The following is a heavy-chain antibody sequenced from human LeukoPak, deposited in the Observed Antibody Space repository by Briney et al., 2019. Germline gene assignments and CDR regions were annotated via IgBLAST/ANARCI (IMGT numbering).Heavy chain of an antibody. D-gene: IGHD3-9*01. CDR1: GGSISSSSYY. V-gene: IGHV4-39*01. J-gene: IGHJ4*02. CDR3: ARHRNPLRYFGDY. Sequence: PSETLSLTCTVSGGSISSSSYYWGWIRQPPGKGLEWIGSIYYSGSTYYNPSLKSRVTISVDTSKNQFSLKLSSVTAADTAVYYCARHRNPLRYFGDYWGQGTLVTVSS. CDR2: IYYSGST.